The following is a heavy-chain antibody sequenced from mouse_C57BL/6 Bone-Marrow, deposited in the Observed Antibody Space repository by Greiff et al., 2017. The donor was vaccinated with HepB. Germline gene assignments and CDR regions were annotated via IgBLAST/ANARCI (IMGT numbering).Heavy chain of an antibody. CDR2: INSDGGST. V-gene: IGHV5-2*01. Sequence: DVMLVESGGGLVQPGESLKLSCESNEYEFPSHDMSWVRKTPEKRLELVAAINSDGGSTYYPDTMERRFIISRDNTKKTLYLQMSSLRSEDTALYYCARQRTGTGWYFDVWGTGTTVTVSS. J-gene: IGHJ1*03. D-gene: IGHD4-1*01. CDR1: EYEFPSHD. CDR3: ARQRTGTGWYFDV.